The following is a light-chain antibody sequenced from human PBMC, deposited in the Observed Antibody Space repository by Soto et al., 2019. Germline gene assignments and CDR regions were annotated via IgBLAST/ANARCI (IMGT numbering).Light chain of an antibody. CDR1: RDIGKF. CDR2: DAS. CDR3: QRYDSLPPT. V-gene: IGKV1-33*01. Sequence: DIQMTQSPSSLSASVGDRVTITCQASRDIGKFLNWFQEKAGKAPKLLIYDASNLQTGVASRFSGSGSVTDFTFTITTLHPEDLERYYSQRYDSLPPTFGQGTRPEIK. J-gene: IGKJ5*01.